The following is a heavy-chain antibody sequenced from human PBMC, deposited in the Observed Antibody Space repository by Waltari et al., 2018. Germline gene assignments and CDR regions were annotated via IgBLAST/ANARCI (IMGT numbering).Heavy chain of an antibody. V-gene: IGHV3-30-3*01. Sequence: QVQLVESGGGVVQPGRSLRLSCAASGFTFSSYALHWLRQAPGKGLEWVAVISYDGSNKYDADAVKWLFTISRDNSKNTLYLQMNSLRAEDTAVYYCARDTGFDYWGQGTLVTVSS. CDR1: GFTFSSYA. J-gene: IGHJ4*02. CDR3: ARDTGFDY. CDR2: ISYDGSNK. D-gene: IGHD4-17*01.